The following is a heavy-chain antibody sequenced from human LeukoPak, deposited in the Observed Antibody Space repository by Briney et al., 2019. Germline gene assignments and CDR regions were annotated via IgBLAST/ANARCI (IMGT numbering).Heavy chain of an antibody. Sequence: SETLSLTCAVYGGSFSGYYWSWIRQPPGKGLEWIGEINHSGSTNYNPSLKSRVTISVDTSKNQFSLKLSSVTAADTAVYYCASTPGNYDYVWGSYRPTRRSFDYWGQGTLVTVSS. CDR1: GGSFSGYY. CDR3: ASTPGNYDYVWGSYRPTRRSFDY. D-gene: IGHD3-16*02. CDR2: INHSGST. V-gene: IGHV4-34*01. J-gene: IGHJ4*02.